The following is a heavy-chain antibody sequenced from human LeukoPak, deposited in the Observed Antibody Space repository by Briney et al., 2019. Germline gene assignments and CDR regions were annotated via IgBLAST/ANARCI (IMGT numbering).Heavy chain of an antibody. V-gene: IGHV1-8*01. D-gene: IGHD2-15*01. CDR3: ARASSSGGWYYFDY. J-gene: IGHJ4*02. CDR2: MNPNSGNT. CDR1: GXTFTSYD. Sequence: SGXTFTSYDINWGRQAPGQGLEWXGWMNPNSGNTDYAEKLQGRVTMTRNTSISTAYMELSSLRSEDTAVYYCARASSSGGWYYFDYWGQGTLVTVSS.